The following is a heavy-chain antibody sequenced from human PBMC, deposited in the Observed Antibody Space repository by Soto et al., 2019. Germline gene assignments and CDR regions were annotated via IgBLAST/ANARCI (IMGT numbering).Heavy chain of an antibody. V-gene: IGHV3-30-3*01. D-gene: IGHD1-26*01. CDR2: ISFDGSNK. CDR3: AKDGDRGSYFFDY. Sequence: GGSLRLSCAASGFTFIPYAMHWVRQAPGKGLEWVSVISFDGSNKYYADSVKGRFTISRDNSEKKLYLQMNRLTAEDTAVYYCAKDGDRGSYFFDYWGQGTLVTVSS. CDR1: GFTFIPYA. J-gene: IGHJ4*02.